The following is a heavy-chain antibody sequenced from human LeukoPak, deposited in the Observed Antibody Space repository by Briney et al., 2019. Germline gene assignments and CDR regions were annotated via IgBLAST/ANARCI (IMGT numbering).Heavy chain of an antibody. CDR2: IKQDGSEK. D-gene: IGHD3-9*01. J-gene: IGHJ3*02. Sequence: SGGSLRLSCAASGFTFSSYWMSWVRQAPGKGLEWVANIKQDGSEKYYVDSVKGRFTISRDNAKNSLYLQMNSLRAEDTAVYYCARKTYYDIPDAFDIWGQGTMVTVSS. V-gene: IGHV3-7*01. CDR1: GFTFSSYW. CDR3: ARKTYYDIPDAFDI.